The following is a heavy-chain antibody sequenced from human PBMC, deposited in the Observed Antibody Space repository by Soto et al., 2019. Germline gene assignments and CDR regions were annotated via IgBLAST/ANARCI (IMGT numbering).Heavy chain of an antibody. CDR1: GGSDSSGSYY. V-gene: IGHV4-61*01. D-gene: IGHD5-12*01. J-gene: IGHJ4*02. CDR3: ARLIWWGPSSKVDY. CDR2: SYYSGSP. Sequence: QVQLQESVPGLVKPSETLSLTCTVSGGSDSSGSYYWSWIRQPPGKGLAWIGHSYYSGSPNHNPPVKSRVTITVDTAKNQFSLKLSSVTAADTAVYYCARLIWWGPSSKVDYWGKGTLVTVSS.